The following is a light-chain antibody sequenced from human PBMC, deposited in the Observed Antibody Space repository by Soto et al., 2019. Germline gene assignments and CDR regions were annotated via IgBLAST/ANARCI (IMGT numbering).Light chain of an antibody. V-gene: IGKV1-5*03. CDR2: KAS. J-gene: IGKJ1*01. CDR1: QNIDTW. CDR3: QQYSSYWT. Sequence: EIQMTQSPSTLSASVGDRVTISCRASQNIDTWLAWYQQKPGKAPNLLIYKASTLESGVPSRFSGSGSGTEFTLTINSLQPGDFATYYCQQYSSYWTFGPGTKVDIK.